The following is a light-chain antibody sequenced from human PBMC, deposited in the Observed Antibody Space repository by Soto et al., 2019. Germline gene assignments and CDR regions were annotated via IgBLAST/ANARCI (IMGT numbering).Light chain of an antibody. CDR3: QQRNNWPPTWT. CDR1: QSINY. Sequence: EIVLTQSPATLSLSPGERATLSCRASQSINYLAWYQQKPGQAPRLLIHDASTRATGIPARFSGSGSGTDFTLTISSLEPEDFAVYYCQQRNNWPPTWTFGQGTKVDIQ. J-gene: IGKJ1*01. CDR2: DAS. V-gene: IGKV3-11*01.